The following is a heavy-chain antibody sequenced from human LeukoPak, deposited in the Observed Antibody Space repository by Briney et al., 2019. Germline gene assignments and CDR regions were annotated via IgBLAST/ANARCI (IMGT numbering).Heavy chain of an antibody. V-gene: IGHV4-31*03. CDR3: ARDNYGSGSYYY. CDR1: GGSISSGGYY. D-gene: IGHD3-10*01. Sequence: SETLSLICTVCGGSISSGGYYWSWICKHPGKGLEWIGYIYYSGSTYYNPSLKIRVTISVDTSKNQFSLKLSSVTAADTAVYYCARDNYGSGSYYYWGQGTLVTVSS. J-gene: IGHJ4*02. CDR2: IYYSGST.